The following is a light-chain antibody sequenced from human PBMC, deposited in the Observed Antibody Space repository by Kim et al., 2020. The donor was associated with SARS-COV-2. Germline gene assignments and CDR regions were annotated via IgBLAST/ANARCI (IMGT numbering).Light chain of an antibody. V-gene: IGLV3-1*01. Sequence: VTPGQTASITCSGDKLGDKYACWYQQKPGQAPVLVIYQDSKRPSGIPERFSGSNSGNTATLTISGTQAMDEADYYCQAWDSSTAWVFGGGTQLTVL. CDR3: QAWDSSTAWV. CDR2: QDS. CDR1: KLGDKY. J-gene: IGLJ3*02.